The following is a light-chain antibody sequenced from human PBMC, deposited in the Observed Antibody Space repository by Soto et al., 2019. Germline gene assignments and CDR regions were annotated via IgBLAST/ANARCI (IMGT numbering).Light chain of an antibody. CDR2: EVN. J-gene: IGLJ2*01. Sequence: SALTQPPSASGSPGQTVTISCTGTSSDVGRYNYVSWYQQHPGKAPKLMIYEVNKRPSGVPDRFSGSKSGNTASLTVSGLQAEDEAYYYCSSYAGSTLVFGGGTKVTVL. CDR1: SSDVGRYNY. V-gene: IGLV2-8*01. CDR3: SSYAGSTLV.